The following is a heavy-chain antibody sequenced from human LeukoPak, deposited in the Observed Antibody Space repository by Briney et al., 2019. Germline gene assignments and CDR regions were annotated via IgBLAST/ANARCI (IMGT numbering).Heavy chain of an antibody. V-gene: IGHV4-30-4*01. Sequence: SETLSLTCTVSGGSISSGDYYWSWIRQPPGKGLEWIGYIYYSGSTYYNPSLKSRVTISVDTSKNQFSLKLSSVTAADTAVYYCARSYGDPSRYFDHWGQGTLVTVSS. CDR1: GGSISSGDYY. CDR3: ARSYGDPSRYFDH. CDR2: IYYSGST. D-gene: IGHD4-17*01. J-gene: IGHJ4*02.